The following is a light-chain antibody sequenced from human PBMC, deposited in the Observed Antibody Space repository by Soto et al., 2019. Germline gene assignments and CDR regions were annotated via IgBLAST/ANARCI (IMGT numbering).Light chain of an antibody. J-gene: IGKJ2*01. CDR2: GAS. CDR1: QSVSSSY. CDR3: QQYCCSLYT. Sequence: EIVLTQSPGTLSLSPGERATLSCRASQSVSSSYLAWYQQKPGQAPRLLIYGASSRATGIPDRFSGSGSGTDFTLTISRLEPEDVAVYYCQQYCCSLYTVGRGTKVESK. V-gene: IGKV3-20*01.